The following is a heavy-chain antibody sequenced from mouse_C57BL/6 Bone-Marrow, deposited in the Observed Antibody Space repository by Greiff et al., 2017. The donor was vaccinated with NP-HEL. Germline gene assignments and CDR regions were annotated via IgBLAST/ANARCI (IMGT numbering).Heavy chain of an antibody. CDR3: AREGIYFAY. V-gene: IGHV1-26*01. CDR1: GYTFTDYY. D-gene: IGHD2-3*01. Sequence: EVQLQQSGPELVKPGASVKISCKASGYTFTDYYMNWVKQSHGKSLEWIGDINPNNGGTSYNQKFKGKATLTVDKSSSTAYMQLNSLTSEDSAVYYCAREGIYFAYWGQGTLVTVSA. CDR2: INPNNGGT. J-gene: IGHJ3*01.